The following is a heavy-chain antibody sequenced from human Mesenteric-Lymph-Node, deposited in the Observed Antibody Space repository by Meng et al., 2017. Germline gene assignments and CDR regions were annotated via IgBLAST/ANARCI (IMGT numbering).Heavy chain of an antibody. CDR1: GGSISSYY. J-gene: IGHJ4*02. CDR2: IYYSGST. Sequence: QGQHQQWGAGLLKPSETLSLTCTVSGGSISSYYWSWIRQPPGKGLEWIGHIYYSGSTNYNPSLKSRVTISVDTSKNQFSLKLSSVTATDTAVYYCARQSGYFDYWGQGTLVTVSS. D-gene: IGHD3-10*01. V-gene: IGHV4-59*08. CDR3: ARQSGYFDY.